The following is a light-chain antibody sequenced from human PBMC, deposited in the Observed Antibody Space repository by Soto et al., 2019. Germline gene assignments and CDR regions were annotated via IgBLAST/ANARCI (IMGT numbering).Light chain of an antibody. CDR2: GAS. CDR1: QSVGKNY. Sequence: IVLTQSPGTLSLSPGEGATLSCRASQSVGKNYLAWYQHKSGQGPRLLIHGASNRATGIPARFSGSGSGTDFTLTISRLEPEDFVAYYCQQYATDPLTFGGGTKVEIK. J-gene: IGKJ4*01. V-gene: IGKV3-20*01. CDR3: QQYATDPLT.